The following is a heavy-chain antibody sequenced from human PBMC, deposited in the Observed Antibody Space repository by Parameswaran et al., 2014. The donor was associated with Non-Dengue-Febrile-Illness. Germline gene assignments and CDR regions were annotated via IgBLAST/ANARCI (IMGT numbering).Heavy chain of an antibody. D-gene: IGHD4-23*01. J-gene: IGHJ6*03. Sequence: VRQAPGKGLEWVSSISSSSSYIYYADSVKGRFTISRDNAKNSLYLQMNSLRAEDTAVYYCATYPPTTPAYGGDYYYYMDVWGKGTTVTVSS. V-gene: IGHV3-21*01. CDR3: ATYPPTTPAYGGDYYYYMDV. CDR2: ISSSSSYI.